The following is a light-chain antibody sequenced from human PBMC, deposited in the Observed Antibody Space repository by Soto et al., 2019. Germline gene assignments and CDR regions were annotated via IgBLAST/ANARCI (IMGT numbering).Light chain of an antibody. CDR2: DVN. V-gene: IGLV2-11*01. J-gene: IGLJ2*01. CDR3: CSYAGRDVV. CDR1: SSDVGGYNY. Sequence: QSVLTQPRSVSGSPGQSVTISCTGTSSDVGGYNYVSWYQQHPGKAPKLMIYDVNKRPSGVPDRFSGSKSGNTASLTISGLQAEDEADYYCCSYAGRDVVFGGGTKLTVL.